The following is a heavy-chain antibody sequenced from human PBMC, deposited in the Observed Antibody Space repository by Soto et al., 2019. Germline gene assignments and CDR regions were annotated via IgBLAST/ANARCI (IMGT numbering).Heavy chain of an antibody. CDR3: ARVQSTMVRGVISPAVGDP. CDR2: ISSSSSYI. V-gene: IGHV3-21*01. J-gene: IGHJ5*02. D-gene: IGHD3-10*01. Sequence: GGSLRLSCAASGFTFSSYSMNWVRQAPGKGLEWVSSISSSSSYIYYADSVKGRFTISRDNAKNSLYLQMNSLRAEDTAVYYCARVQSTMVRGVISPAVGDPWGQGTLVTVSS. CDR1: GFTFSSYS.